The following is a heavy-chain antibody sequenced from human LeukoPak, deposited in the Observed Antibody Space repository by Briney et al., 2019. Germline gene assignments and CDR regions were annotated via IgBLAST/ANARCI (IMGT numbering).Heavy chain of an antibody. D-gene: IGHD5-12*01. CDR1: GGSISSGSHY. V-gene: IGHV4-39*01. CDR2: MHYSGIT. Sequence: SETLSLTCIVSGGSISSGSHYWGGIRQPPGKGLEWTGSMHYSGITYYNPSLTSRVTISVDTSKNQFSLRLTSVTAADTAVYYCARYPYSDSGVWQAFDYWGQGTLVTVSS. J-gene: IGHJ4*02. CDR3: ARYPYSDSGVWQAFDY.